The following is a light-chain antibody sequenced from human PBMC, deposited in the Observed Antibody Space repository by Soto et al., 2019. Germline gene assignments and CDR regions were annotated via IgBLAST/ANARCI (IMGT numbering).Light chain of an antibody. CDR1: QSISSW. V-gene: IGKV1-5*01. CDR3: QQYGSSLVT. CDR2: DAS. Sequence: DIQMTPSPSSLSASVGDTVTITCRASQSISSWLAWYQQKPGKAPKLLIYDASSLESGVPSRFSGSGSGTEFTLTISRLEPEDFAVYYCQQYGSSLVTFGQGTRLEIK. J-gene: IGKJ5*01.